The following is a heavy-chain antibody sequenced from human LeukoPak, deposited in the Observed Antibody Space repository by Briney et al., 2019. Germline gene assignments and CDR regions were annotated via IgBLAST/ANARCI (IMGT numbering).Heavy chain of an antibody. D-gene: IGHD3-16*02. CDR1: GGSISSGDYY. CDR3: ARVVLRLGELSFDY. CDR2: IYYSGST. Sequence: SQTLSLTCTVSGGSISSGDYYWSWNRQPPGKGLEWIGYIYYSGSTYYNPSLKSRVTISVDTSKNQFSLKLSSVTAADTAVYYCARVVLRLGELSFDYWGQGTLVTVSS. V-gene: IGHV4-30-4*01. J-gene: IGHJ4*02.